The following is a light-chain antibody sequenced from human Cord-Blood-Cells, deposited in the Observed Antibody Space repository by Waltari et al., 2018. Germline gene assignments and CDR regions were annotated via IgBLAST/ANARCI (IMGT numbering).Light chain of an antibody. CDR3: QTWGTGIQV. Sequence: HLVLTQPPSAPAPLPAPVKPSCPLISGPSSHGTAYPPPQPEKGPRYLMKLNSDGSHSKGDGIPDRFSGSSSGAERYLTISSLQSEDEADYYCQTWGTGIQVFGTGTKVTVL. V-gene: IGLV4-69*01. J-gene: IGLJ1*01. CDR2: LNSDGSH. CDR1: SGPSSHG.